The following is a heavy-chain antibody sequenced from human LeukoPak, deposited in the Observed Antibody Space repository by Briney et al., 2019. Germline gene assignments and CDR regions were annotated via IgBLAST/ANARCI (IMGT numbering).Heavy chain of an antibody. CDR2: IFPGDSDT. V-gene: IGHV5-51*01. D-gene: IGHD5-24*01. CDR1: GYSFTSYW. J-gene: IGHJ4*02. CDR3: ARQIDGYNSGFDY. Sequence: GESLKISCKGSGYSFTSYWIGWVRQMPGKGLEVMGIIFPGDSDTRYSPSFQGQVTISSDKSISTAYLQWSSLKASDTAMYYCARQIDGYNSGFDYWGQGTLVTVSS.